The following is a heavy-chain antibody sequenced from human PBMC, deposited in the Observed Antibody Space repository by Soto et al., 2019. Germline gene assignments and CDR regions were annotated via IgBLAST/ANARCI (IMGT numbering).Heavy chain of an antibody. CDR3: ARGELRDYYYYGMDV. Sequence: EVQLVESGGGLVKPGGSLRLSCAASGFTFSSYSMNWVRQAPGKGLEWVSSISSSSSYIYYADSVKGRFTISRDNAKNSLYLQMNSLRAEDTAVYYCARGELRDYYYYGMDVWGQGTX. D-gene: IGHD1-26*01. J-gene: IGHJ6*02. V-gene: IGHV3-21*01. CDR2: ISSSSSYI. CDR1: GFTFSSYS.